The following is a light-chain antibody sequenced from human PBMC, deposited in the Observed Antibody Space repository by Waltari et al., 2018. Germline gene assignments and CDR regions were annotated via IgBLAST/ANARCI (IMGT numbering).Light chain of an antibody. CDR1: NIGSCS. J-gene: IGLJ1*01. CDR2: YDS. Sequence: SYVLTQPPSVSVAPGATASITCGGDNIGSCSVPGYQQKPGQAPVLVIFYDSDRPSGIPARFSGSNSGNTATLTITSVEAGDEARYYCQVWHADIDPGVFGTGTEVTVL. V-gene: IGLV3-21*04. CDR3: QVWHADIDPGV.